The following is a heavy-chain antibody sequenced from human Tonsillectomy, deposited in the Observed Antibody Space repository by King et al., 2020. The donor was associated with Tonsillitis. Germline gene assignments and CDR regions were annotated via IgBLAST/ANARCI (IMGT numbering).Heavy chain of an antibody. CDR1: GFIFGDYG. CDR2: IRSEAHGGTT. V-gene: IGHV3-49*04. Sequence: VQLVQSGGGLEQPGRSLRLSCTPSGFIFGDYGISWVRQAPGKGLEWVGFIRSEAHGGTTEYAASVKGRFTISRDDSKSIAYLQMNSLKTEDTAGYYCTRDRELEPTPGNFDYWGQGILVTVSS. D-gene: IGHD1-1*01. J-gene: IGHJ4*02. CDR3: TRDRELEPTPGNFDY.